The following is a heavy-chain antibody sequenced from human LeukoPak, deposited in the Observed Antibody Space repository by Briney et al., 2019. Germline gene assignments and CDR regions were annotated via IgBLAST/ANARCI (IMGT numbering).Heavy chain of an antibody. D-gene: IGHD6-19*01. J-gene: IGHJ5*02. CDR3: ARRVGSGWYRVAWFDP. V-gene: IGHV4-34*01. CDR1: GGSFSGYY. CDR2: INHSGST. Sequence: PSETLSLTCAVYGGSFSGYYWSWIRQPPGKGLEWIGEINHSGSTNYNPSLKSRVTISVDTSKNQFSLKLSSVTAADTAVYYCARRVGSGWYRVAWFDPWGQGTLVTVSS.